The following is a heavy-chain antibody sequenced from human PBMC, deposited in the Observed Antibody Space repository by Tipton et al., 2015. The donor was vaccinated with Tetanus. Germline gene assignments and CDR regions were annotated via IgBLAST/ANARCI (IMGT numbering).Heavy chain of an antibody. CDR2: ISGSGGST. J-gene: IGHJ4*02. D-gene: IGHD5-18*01. CDR1: GFTFSSYA. CDR3: AKEGGGYSYGDQPLDY. Sequence: SLRLSCAASGFTFSSYAMHWVRQAPGKGLEWVSAISGSGGSTYYADSVKGRFTISRDNSKNTLYLQMNSLRAEDTAVYYWAKEGGGYSYGDQPLDYWGQGTLLPVSS. V-gene: IGHV3-23*01.